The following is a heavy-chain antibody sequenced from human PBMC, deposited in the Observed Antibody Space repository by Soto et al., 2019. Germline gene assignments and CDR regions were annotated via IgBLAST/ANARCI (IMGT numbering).Heavy chain of an antibody. J-gene: IGHJ4*02. V-gene: IGHV4-61*01. Sequence: SETLSLTCNVSGASVSSGSHYWSWIRQPPGKGLEWIGRIYTSGSTNYNPSLKSRVTMSVDTSKNQFSLKLSSVTAADTAVYYCARAVAGTKGDFDYWGQGTLVTVSS. CDR1: GASVSSGSHY. CDR3: ARAVAGTKGDFDY. CDR2: IYTSGST. D-gene: IGHD6-19*01.